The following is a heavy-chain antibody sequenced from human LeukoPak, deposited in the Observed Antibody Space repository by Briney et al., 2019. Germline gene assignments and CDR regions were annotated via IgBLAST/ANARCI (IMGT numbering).Heavy chain of an antibody. Sequence: GGSLRLSCAASGFTFSSYWMSWVRQAPGKGLEWVANIKQDGSEKYYVDSVKGRFTISRDNAKNSLYLQMNSLRAEDTAVYYCARGPLGELLLFDYWGQGTLVTASS. CDR1: GFTFSSYW. CDR3: ARGPLGELLLFDY. J-gene: IGHJ4*02. D-gene: IGHD2-15*01. V-gene: IGHV3-7*01. CDR2: IKQDGSEK.